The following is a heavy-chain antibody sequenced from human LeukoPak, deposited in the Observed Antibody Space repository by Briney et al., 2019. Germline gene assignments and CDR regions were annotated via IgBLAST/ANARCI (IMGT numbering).Heavy chain of an antibody. CDR3: STGSGHAFDI. V-gene: IGHV3-48*02. D-gene: IGHD3-10*01. CDR1: GFTFSTYT. CDR2: ISSRSTTI. J-gene: IGHJ3*02. Sequence: GGSLRLSCAASGFTFSTYTMNWVRQAPGKGLEWVSYISSRSTTIYYADSVKGRFTISRDTAKNSLYLQMNSLRDEDTAVYYCSTGSGHAFDIWGRGTMVTVSS.